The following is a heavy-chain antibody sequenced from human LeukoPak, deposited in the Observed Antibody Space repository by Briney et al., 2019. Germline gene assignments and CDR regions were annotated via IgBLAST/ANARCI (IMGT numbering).Heavy chain of an antibody. J-gene: IGHJ4*02. CDR3: TTDRPNTFETIDY. CDR2: IKSKTDGGTT. D-gene: IGHD3-16*01. V-gene: IGHV3-15*01. CDR1: GFTFSNAW. Sequence: TGGSLRLSCAASGFTFSNAWMSWVRQAPGKGLEWVGHIKSKTDGGTTDYAAPVKGRFTISRDDSKNTLYLQMNSLKTEDTAVYYCTTDRPNTFETIDYWGQGTLVTVSS.